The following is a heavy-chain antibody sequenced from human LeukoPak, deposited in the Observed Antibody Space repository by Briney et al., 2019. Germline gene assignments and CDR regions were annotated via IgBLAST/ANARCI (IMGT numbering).Heavy chain of an antibody. CDR2: INTDGSST. Sequence: GGSLRLSCAASGFTFSGYWMHWVRQAPGKGLVWVSRINTDGSSTKYADSVKGRFTISRDYAKNTLYLQMNSLRAEDTAVYYCERDRDIVGYGEFDYWGQGTLVTVSS. CDR1: GFTFSGYW. V-gene: IGHV3-74*01. J-gene: IGHJ4*02. D-gene: IGHD5-12*01. CDR3: ERDRDIVGYGEFDY.